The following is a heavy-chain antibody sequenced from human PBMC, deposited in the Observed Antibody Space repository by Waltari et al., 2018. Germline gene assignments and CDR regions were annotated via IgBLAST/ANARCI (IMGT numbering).Heavy chain of an antibody. D-gene: IGHD2-15*01. CDR2: INKDGSST. V-gene: IGHV3-74*01. CDR3: TRRWFDGFDL. J-gene: IGHJ3*01. Sequence: EVQLVESGGGLVQPGGSLRLSCAASGFTFNIFWRHWVREGPGKGLVWVARINKDGSSTAYADFAKGRYVISRDNVNNMLYLQMDNLRGDDTALYFCTRRWFDGFDLWGQGTRVIVSA. CDR1: GFTFNIFW.